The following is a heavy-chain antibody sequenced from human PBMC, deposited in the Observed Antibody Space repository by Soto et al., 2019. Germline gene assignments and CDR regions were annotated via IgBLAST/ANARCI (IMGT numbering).Heavy chain of an antibody. CDR2: IIPIFGTA. CDR3: ARGGIVGATTTGDYYYYGMDV. Sequence: RASVKVSCKASGGTFSSYAISWVRQAPGQGLEWMGGIIPIFGTANYAQKFQGRVTITADESTSTAYMELSSLRSEDTAVYYCARGGIVGATTTGDYYYYGMDVWGQGTTVTVSS. V-gene: IGHV1-69*13. D-gene: IGHD1-26*01. CDR1: GGTFSSYA. J-gene: IGHJ6*02.